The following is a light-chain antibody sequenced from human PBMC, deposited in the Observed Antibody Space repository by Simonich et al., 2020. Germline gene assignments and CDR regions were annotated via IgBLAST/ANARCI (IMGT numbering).Light chain of an antibody. CDR2: GAS. CDR3: QQYNNWPL. V-gene: IGKV3-15*01. Sequence: EIVMTQSPATLSVSPGERATLSCRASQRFSSNLAWYQQKPGQAPRLLIYGASTRATGIPARFSGSGSGTEFTLTISSMQSEDFAVYYCQQYNNWPLFGPGTKVDIK. CDR1: QRFSSN. J-gene: IGKJ3*01.